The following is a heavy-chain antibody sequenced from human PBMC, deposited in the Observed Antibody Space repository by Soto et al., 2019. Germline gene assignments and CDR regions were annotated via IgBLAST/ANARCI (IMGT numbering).Heavy chain of an antibody. CDR3: AKDLSSSSGGYYYYGMDV. V-gene: IGHV3-43D*04. Sequence: GGSLRLSCAASGFTFDDYAMRWVRQAPGKGLEWVSLISWDGGSTYYADSVKGRFTISRDNSKNSLYLQMNSLRAEDTALYYCAKDLSSSSGGYYYYGMDVWGQGTTVTVSS. CDR1: GFTFDDYA. D-gene: IGHD6-6*01. CDR2: ISWDGGST. J-gene: IGHJ6*02.